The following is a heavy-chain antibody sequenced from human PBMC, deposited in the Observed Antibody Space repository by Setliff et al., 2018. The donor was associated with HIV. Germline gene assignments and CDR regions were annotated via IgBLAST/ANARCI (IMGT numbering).Heavy chain of an antibody. V-gene: IGHV3-9*01. Sequence: GGSLRLSCAASGIRFDTYAMHWVRQAPGKGLEWVSGIIWNSVGIAYADSVKGRFTISRDNAKNSLYLQMNSLRAEDTAVYYCARDLMYYFGSGSYYGPYGAFDIWGQGTMVTVSS. CDR3: ARDLMYYFGSGSYYGPYGAFDI. CDR1: GIRFDTYA. J-gene: IGHJ3*02. CDR2: IIWNSVGI. D-gene: IGHD3-10*01.